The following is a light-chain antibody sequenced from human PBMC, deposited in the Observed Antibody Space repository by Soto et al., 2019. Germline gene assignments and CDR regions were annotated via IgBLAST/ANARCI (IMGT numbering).Light chain of an antibody. CDR2: GAS. CDR1: QSVNSN. CDR3: QQYNNWWT. J-gene: IGKJ1*01. Sequence: EIVMTQSPATLSVSPGERATLSCRASQSVNSNLAWYQQKPGQAPRLLISGASTRATGIPARLSGSGSETEFTLTISSLQSEDFAVYYCQQYNNWWTFGQGTKVEMK. V-gene: IGKV3-15*01.